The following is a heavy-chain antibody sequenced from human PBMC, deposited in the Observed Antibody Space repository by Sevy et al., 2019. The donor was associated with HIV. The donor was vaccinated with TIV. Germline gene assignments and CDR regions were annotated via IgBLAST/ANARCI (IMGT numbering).Heavy chain of an antibody. D-gene: IGHD1-26*01. V-gene: IGHV3-30*03. CDR3: ATAYSGRYSHSYLYALDV. Sequence: GGYLRLSCTGSGFSFSYYGIHWVRQAPGKGLDWIALISHDGINEYYADSVKGRFTISRDNSRNTVYLEMNSLRNEDTAIYFCATAYSGRYSHSYLYALDVWGQGTTVTVSS. J-gene: IGHJ6*02. CDR1: GFSFSYYG. CDR2: ISHDGINE.